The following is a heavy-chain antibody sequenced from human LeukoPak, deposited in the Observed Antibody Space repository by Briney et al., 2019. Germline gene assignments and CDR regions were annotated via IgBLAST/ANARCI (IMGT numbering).Heavy chain of an antibody. D-gene: IGHD3-16*01. CDR3: AKDPFAFRLGAFDS. CDR1: GFRFSSYG. Sequence: GGSLRLSCAASGFRFSSYGMHWVRQAPGKGLEWVAVISNDGSNKYYVDSVKGRFTISRDNSKSTLFLQMNSLRVEDTAVYYCAKDPFAFRLGAFDSWGQGTMVTVSS. V-gene: IGHV3-30*18. CDR2: ISNDGSNK. J-gene: IGHJ3*01.